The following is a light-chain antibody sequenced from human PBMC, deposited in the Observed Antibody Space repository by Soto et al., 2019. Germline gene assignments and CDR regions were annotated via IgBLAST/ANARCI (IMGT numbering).Light chain of an antibody. J-gene: IGKJ1*01. V-gene: IGKV1-27*01. CDR3: QKYNSAPWT. Sequence: DIQMTQSPSSLSASVGDRVTITCRATQGISNFLAWYQQKPGKVPKLLIYAASTLQSGVPSRFSGSGSGADFTLTISSLQPEDVATYYCQKYNSAPWTFDQGTKVEIK. CDR1: QGISNF. CDR2: AAS.